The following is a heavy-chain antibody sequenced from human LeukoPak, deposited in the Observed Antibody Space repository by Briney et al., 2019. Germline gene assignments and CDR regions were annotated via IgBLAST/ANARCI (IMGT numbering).Heavy chain of an antibody. CDR1: GFNFKSYG. CDR3: VKDRSFYYDSSGTSLSYYFDY. J-gene: IGHJ4*02. V-gene: IGHV3-30*02. CDR2: IRYDGRNK. D-gene: IGHD3-22*01. Sequence: GGSLRLSCAASGFNFKSYGMHWVRQVPGKGLEWVALIRYDGRNKYYADSVKGRFTISRDNSKNTLNLQMNSLSSEDTALYYCVKDRSFYYDSSGTSLSYYFDYWGQGTLVTVSS.